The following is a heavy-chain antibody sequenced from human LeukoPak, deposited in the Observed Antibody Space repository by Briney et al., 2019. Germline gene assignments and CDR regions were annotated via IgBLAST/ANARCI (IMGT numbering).Heavy chain of an antibody. V-gene: IGHV5-51*01. J-gene: IGHJ3*02. CDR1: GYSFTSYW. CDR3: ASPRVVPAAANPDAFDI. CDR2: IYPGDPDT. Sequence: KIGESLKISCKGSGYSFTSYWIGWVRQMPGKGLEWMGIIYPGDPDTRYSPSFQGQVTISADKSISTAYLQWSSLKASDTAMYYCASPRVVPAAANPDAFDIWGQGTMVTVSS. D-gene: IGHD2-2*01.